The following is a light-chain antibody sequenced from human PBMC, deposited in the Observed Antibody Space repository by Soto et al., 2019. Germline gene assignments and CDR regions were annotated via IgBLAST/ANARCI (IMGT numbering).Light chain of an antibody. CDR1: QSVSSN. CDR3: QQYLRWPLT. J-gene: IGKJ4*01. V-gene: IGKV3-15*01. Sequence: EIVMTHSPATLSVCPWEIATLSCRASQSVSSNLAWYQQKPGQAPSLLIYGASTRATGTPARFSGSGSGTEFTLTISSLQSEDFAVYYSQQYLRWPLTFGGGTKVDIK. CDR2: GAS.